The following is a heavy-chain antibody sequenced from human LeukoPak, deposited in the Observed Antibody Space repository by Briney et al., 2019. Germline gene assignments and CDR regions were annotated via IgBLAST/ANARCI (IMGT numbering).Heavy chain of an antibody. CDR1: GFTFSSYC. V-gene: IGHV3-30*18. J-gene: IGHJ4*02. CDR2: ISYDGSNK. Sequence: GGSLRLSCAASGFTFSSYCMHWVRQAPGKGLGWVAVISYDGSNKYYADSVKGRFTISRDNSKTTLYLQMNSLRAEDTAVYYCAKERYYYGSGTNFDYRGQGTLVTVSS. D-gene: IGHD3-10*01. CDR3: AKERYYYGSGTNFDY.